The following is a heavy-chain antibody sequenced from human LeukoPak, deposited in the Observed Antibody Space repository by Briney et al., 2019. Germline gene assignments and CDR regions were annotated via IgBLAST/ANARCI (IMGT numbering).Heavy chain of an antibody. J-gene: IGHJ2*01. Sequence: GGSLSLSCAASGFTFSSYDMHWVRQATGKGLEWVSAIGTAGDPYYPGSVKGRFTISRENAKNSLYLQMTSRRAGDTAVYYCARSVPKDYSNYGWYFDLWGRGTLVTVAS. V-gene: IGHV3-13*05. CDR2: IGTAGDP. CDR3: ARSVPKDYSNYGWYFDL. D-gene: IGHD4-11*01. CDR1: GFTFSSYD.